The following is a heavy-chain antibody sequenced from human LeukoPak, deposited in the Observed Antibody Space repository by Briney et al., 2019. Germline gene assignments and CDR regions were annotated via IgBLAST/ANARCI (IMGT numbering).Heavy chain of an antibody. Sequence: ASVKVSCKASGYTFTSYGISWVRQAPGQGLEWMGWISAYNGNTNYAQKLQGRVTMTTDTSTSTAYMELRSLRSDDTAVYYCASDLRNIVVVTAPLDYWGQGTLVTVSS. CDR1: GYTFTSYG. V-gene: IGHV1-18*01. CDR2: ISAYNGNT. CDR3: ASDLRNIVVVTAPLDY. J-gene: IGHJ4*02. D-gene: IGHD2-21*02.